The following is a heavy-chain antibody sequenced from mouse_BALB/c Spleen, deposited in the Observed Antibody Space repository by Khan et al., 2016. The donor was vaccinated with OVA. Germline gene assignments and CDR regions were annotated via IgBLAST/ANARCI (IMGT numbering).Heavy chain of an antibody. CDR3: TREGAAWFPY. J-gene: IGHJ3*01. Sequence: VELQQPGAELARPGASVKLSCKASGYIFTDYNINWMRQRTGQGLEWIGEIYPGSDNTYYNERFKGKATLTVDKSSSTAYMHLSSLTSEDSAVYFCTREGAAWFPYWGQGTLVTVSA. V-gene: IGHV1-77*01. CDR1: GYIFTDYN. CDR2: IYPGSDNT.